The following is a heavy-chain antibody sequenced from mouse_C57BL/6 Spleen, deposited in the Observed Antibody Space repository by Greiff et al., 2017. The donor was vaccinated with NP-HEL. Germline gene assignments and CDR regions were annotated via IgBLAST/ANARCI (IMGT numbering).Heavy chain of an antibody. CDR1: GYTFTSYW. J-gene: IGHJ2*01. CDR2: IDPSDSET. CDR3: ARGYYDYEGDY. Sequence: QVQLQQPGAELVRPGSSVKLSCKVSGYTFTSYWMHWVKQRPIQGLEWIGNIDPSDSETHYNQKFKDKATLTVDKSSSTAYMQLSSLTSEDSAVYYCARGYYDYEGDYWGQGTTLTVSS. D-gene: IGHD2-4*01. V-gene: IGHV1-52*01.